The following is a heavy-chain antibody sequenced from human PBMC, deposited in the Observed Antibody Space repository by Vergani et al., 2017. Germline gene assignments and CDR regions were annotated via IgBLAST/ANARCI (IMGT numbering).Heavy chain of an antibody. CDR3: ARDTGAYCGGDCYGWFDS. CDR2: IIPIFGTA. CDR1: GGTFSSYA. D-gene: IGHD2-21*02. J-gene: IGHJ5*01. Sequence: QVQLVQSGAEVKKPGSSVKVSCKASGGTFSSYAISWVRQAPGQGLEWMGGIIPIFGTANYAQKFQGRVTITADESTSTAYMELSSLRSEDTAVYYCARDTGAYCGGDCYGWFDSWGQGTLVTVSS. V-gene: IGHV1-69*12.